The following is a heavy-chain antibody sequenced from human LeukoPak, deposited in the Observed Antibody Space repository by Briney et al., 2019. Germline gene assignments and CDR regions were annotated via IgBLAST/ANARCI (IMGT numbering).Heavy chain of an antibody. CDR1: GGSISSGGYY. CDR2: IYYSGST. V-gene: IGHV4-31*03. J-gene: IGHJ4*02. CDR3: ARPYKNWGFVY. Sequence: SQTLSLTCTVSGGSISSGGYYWSWIRQHPGKGLEWIGYIYYSGSTYYNPSLKSRVTISVDTSKNQFSLKLNSVTAADTAVYYCARPYKNWGFVYWGQGTLVTVSS. D-gene: IGHD3-16*01.